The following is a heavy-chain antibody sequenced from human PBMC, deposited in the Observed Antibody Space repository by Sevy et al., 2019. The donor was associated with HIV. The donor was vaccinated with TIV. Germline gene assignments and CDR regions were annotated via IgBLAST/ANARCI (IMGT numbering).Heavy chain of an antibody. V-gene: IGHV1-24*01. CDR2: FVPEDGEI. J-gene: IGHJ4*02. Sequence: VSVKVSCKVPGYTLSEVSMHWVRQAPGKGLEWMGGFVPEDGEIVYAQNFQGRVTVAEDTLTDTAYLEVTNLTSEDTATYFCVIGDTPRLTGSGTRLKDQSLNYFHFWGQGTLVTVSS. CDR3: VIGDTPRLTGSGTRLKDQSLNYFHF. CDR1: GYTLSEVS. D-gene: IGHD2-2*01.